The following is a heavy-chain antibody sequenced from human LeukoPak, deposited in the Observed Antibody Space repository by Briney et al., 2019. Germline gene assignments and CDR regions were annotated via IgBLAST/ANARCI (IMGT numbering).Heavy chain of an antibody. CDR2: IYSGGNT. V-gene: IGHV3-53*01. CDR1: GFIVSDSH. Sequence: GGSLRLSCAASGFIVSDSHMGWVRQAPGKGLEWLSVIYSGGNTFYADSVKGRFTISRDNSKNTLYLQMNSLRAEDTAVYYCATLRDLDYWGQGALVTVSS. J-gene: IGHJ4*02. CDR3: ATLRDLDY.